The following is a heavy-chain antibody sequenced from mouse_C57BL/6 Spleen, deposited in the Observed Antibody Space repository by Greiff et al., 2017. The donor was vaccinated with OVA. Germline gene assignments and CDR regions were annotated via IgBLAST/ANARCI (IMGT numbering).Heavy chain of an antibody. CDR2: IDPSDSYT. CDR1: GYTFTSYW. CDR3: APDSSGLAY. Sequence: VQLQQPGAELVKPGASVKLSCKASGYTFTSYWMQWVKQRPGQGLEWIGEIDPSDSYTNYNQKFKGKATLTVDTSSSTAYMQLSSLTSEDSAVYYCAPDSSGLAYWGQGTLVTVSA. J-gene: IGHJ3*01. D-gene: IGHD3-2*02. V-gene: IGHV1-50*01.